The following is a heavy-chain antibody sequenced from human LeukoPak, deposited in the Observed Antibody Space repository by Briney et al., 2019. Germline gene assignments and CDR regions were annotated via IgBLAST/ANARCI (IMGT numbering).Heavy chain of an antibody. CDR3: AKGSTVFGVVIRTYLDY. J-gene: IGHJ4*02. CDR2: ISYDGSNK. D-gene: IGHD3-3*01. V-gene: IGHV3-30*18. CDR1: GFTFSDYY. Sequence: GGSLRLSCAASGFTFSDYYVSWIRQAPGKGLEWVAVISYDGSNKYYADSVKGRFTISRDNSKNTLYLQMDTLRAEDTAVYYCAKGSTVFGVVIRTYLDYWGQGTLVTVSS.